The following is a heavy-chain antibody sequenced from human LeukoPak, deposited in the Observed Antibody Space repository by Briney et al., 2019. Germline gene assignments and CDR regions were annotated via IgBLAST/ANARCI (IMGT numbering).Heavy chain of an antibody. D-gene: IGHD3-22*01. J-gene: IGHJ4*02. Sequence: SVKVSCKASGGTFSSYAISWVRQAPGQGLEWMGGIIPIFGTANYAQKFQGRVTITADESTGTAYMELSSLRSEDTAVYYCARGTMIVVAPFDYWGQGTLVTVSS. CDR2: IIPIFGTA. V-gene: IGHV1-69*13. CDR1: GGTFSSYA. CDR3: ARGTMIVVAPFDY.